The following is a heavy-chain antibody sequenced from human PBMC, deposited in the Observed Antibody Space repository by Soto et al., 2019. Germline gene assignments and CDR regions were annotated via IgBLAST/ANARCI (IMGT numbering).Heavy chain of an antibody. Sequence: SVKVSCKASGGTFSSYAISWVRQAPGQGLEWMGGIIPIFGTANYAQKFQGRVTTTADESTSTAYMELSSLRSEDTAVYYCARGVASGHDYGSWFDPWGQGTLVTVSS. D-gene: IGHD4-17*01. V-gene: IGHV1-69*13. J-gene: IGHJ5*02. CDR3: ARGVASGHDYGSWFDP. CDR1: GGTFSSYA. CDR2: IIPIFGTA.